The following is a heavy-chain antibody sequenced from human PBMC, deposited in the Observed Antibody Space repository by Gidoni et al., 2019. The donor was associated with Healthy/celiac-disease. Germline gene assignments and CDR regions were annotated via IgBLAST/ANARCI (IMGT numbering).Heavy chain of an antibody. Sequence: EVQLVESGGGLVKPGGSLRLSCAASGFTFSSYSMNWVRQAPGKGLEWVSYISSSSSYIYDADSVKGRFTISRDNAKNSLYLQMNSLRAEDTAVYYCARDLGYPDYGMDVWGQGTTVTVSS. CDR2: ISSSSSYI. D-gene: IGHD5-18*01. V-gene: IGHV3-21*01. CDR3: ARDLGYPDYGMDV. J-gene: IGHJ6*02. CDR1: GFTFSSYS.